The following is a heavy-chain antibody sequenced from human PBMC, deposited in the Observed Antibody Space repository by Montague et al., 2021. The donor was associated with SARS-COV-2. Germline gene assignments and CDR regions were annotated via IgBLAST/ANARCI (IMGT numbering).Heavy chain of an antibody. CDR2: IYWSDDK. Sequence: PGLVKPTQTLTLTCTFSGFSLKTSGEGVGWIRQSPGKAPEWLALIYWSDDKNYSPSLKSRLTISKDTSKNQVVLSMTNMGPVDTATYYCAHHRAYSSDTTGYRRWKFGLWGRGTMVTVSS. J-gene: IGHJ2*01. CDR1: GFSLKTSGEG. V-gene: IGHV2-5*01. CDR3: AHHRAYSSDTTGYRRWKFGL. D-gene: IGHD2-2*02.